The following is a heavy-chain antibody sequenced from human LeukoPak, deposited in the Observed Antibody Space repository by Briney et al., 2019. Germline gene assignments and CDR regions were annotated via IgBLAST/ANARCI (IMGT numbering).Heavy chain of an antibody. D-gene: IGHD5-12*01. Sequence: SETLSLTCTVSGGSISSCTYSWGWIRQPPGKGLEWIGNICDSGSAYYSPSLKSRVTISVDTSKNQFSLNLTSVTAADTAVYDCARRLRDYPYFDYWGQGTLVTVSS. V-gene: IGHV4-39*07. J-gene: IGHJ4*02. CDR1: GGSISSCTYS. CDR2: ICDSGSA. CDR3: ARRLRDYPYFDY.